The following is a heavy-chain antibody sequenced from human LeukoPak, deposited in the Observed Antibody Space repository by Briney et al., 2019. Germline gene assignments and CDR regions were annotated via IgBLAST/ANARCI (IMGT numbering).Heavy chain of an antibody. D-gene: IGHD5-18*01. CDR3: ARRGGQLWPLDY. CDR2: ISTYNGNT. V-gene: IGHV1-18*04. CDR1: GYTFTSYG. Sequence: ASVKVSCTTSGYTFTSYGISWVRQAPGQGLEWMGWISTYNGNTNYAQKFQGRVTITTDTSTTTAYMELRSLRSDDSAVYYCARRGGQLWPLDYWGQGTLVTVSS. J-gene: IGHJ4*02.